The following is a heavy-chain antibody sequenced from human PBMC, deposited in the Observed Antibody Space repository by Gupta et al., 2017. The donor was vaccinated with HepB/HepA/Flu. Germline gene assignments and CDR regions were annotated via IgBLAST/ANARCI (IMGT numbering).Heavy chain of an antibody. CDR2: ISGSGGST. CDR3: AKNKENWNYAYRLLDWFDP. CDR1: GFTFSSYP. J-gene: IGHJ5*02. D-gene: IGHD1-7*01. Sequence: EVQLLESGGGLVQPGGSLRLSCAASGFTFSSYPMSWVRQAPGKGLEWVSAISGSGGSTYYADSVKGRFTISRDNSKNTLYLQMNSLRAEDTAVYYCAKNKENWNYAYRLLDWFDPWGQGTLVTVSS. V-gene: IGHV3-23*01.